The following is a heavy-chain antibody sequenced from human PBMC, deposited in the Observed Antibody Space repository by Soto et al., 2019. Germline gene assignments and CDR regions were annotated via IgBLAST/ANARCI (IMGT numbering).Heavy chain of an antibody. J-gene: IGHJ6*02. CDR1: GFTLSSYG. D-gene: IGHD5-18*01. V-gene: IGHV3-33*01. Sequence: QVQLVESGGGVVQPGRSLRLSCAASGFTLSSYGMHWVRQAPGKGLEWVAVIWFDGRNKYYGDSVKGRFTISRDNSKNTLYLQTNSLRVEDTAVYYCARGLQNLENYHYSMDVWGQGTTVTVSS. CDR2: IWFDGRNK. CDR3: ARGLQNLENYHYSMDV.